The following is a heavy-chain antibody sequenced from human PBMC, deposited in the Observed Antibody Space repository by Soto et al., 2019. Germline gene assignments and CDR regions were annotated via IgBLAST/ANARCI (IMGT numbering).Heavy chain of an antibody. V-gene: IGHV4-39*01. CDR2: IYYSGST. CDR3: ARTSSGYKLALDP. CDR1: GGSISSSSYY. D-gene: IGHD3-22*01. Sequence: PSETLSLTCTVSGGSISSSSYYWGWIRQPPGKGLEWIGSIYYSGSTYYNPSLKSRVTISVDTSKNQFSLKLSSVTAADTAVYYCARTSSGYKLALDPWGQGTLVTVSS. J-gene: IGHJ5*02.